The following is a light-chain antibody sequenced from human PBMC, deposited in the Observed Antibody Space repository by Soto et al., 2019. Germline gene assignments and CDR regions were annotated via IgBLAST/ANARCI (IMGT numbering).Light chain of an antibody. J-gene: IGLJ2*01. CDR1: GSNLGRNY. Sequence: QSVLTQPPSVSATPGQKVTISCSGSGSNLGRNYVSWYQQLPGRAPKLIIYDVNYRPSGVSDRFSASKSGNTASLTISGLQSEDEADYYCSSSSGRSYIVLFGGGTKVTVL. CDR2: DVN. CDR3: SSSSGRSYIVL. V-gene: IGLV1-51*01.